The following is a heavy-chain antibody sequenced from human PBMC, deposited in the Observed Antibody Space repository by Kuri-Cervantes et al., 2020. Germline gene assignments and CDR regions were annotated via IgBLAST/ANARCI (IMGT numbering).Heavy chain of an antibody. J-gene: IGHJ5*02. Sequence: GSLRLSCTVSGDSNSYTAYYWTWIRHFPGKGLEWIGYLYDSGSPKYNPSLKSRVTMFIDTSKNRFSLNLTSVTAADTAVYYCAREGINWETNYFDPWGLGTLVTVSS. D-gene: IGHD1-1*01. CDR3: AREGINWETNYFDP. CDR2: LYDSGSP. CDR1: GDSNSYTAYY. V-gene: IGHV4-61*08.